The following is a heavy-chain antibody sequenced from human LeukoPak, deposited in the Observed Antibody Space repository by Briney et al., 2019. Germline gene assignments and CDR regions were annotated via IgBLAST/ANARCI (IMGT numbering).Heavy chain of an antibody. J-gene: IGHJ6*02. Sequence: SETLSLTCTGSGGSIGNYYWTWIRQPPGKGLEWIGYTYNSGSTDYSPSLKSRVTISVDASKSQFSLKLSSVSAADTAVYYCARHVRYYGLDVWGQGTTVTVSS. CDR1: GGSIGNYY. V-gene: IGHV4-59*08. CDR3: ARHVRYYGLDV. CDR2: TYNSGST. D-gene: IGHD6-6*01.